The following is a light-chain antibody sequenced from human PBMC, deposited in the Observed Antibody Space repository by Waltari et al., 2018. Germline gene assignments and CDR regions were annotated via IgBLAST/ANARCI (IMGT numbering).Light chain of an antibody. J-gene: IGKJ3*01. Sequence: EIVLTQSPGTLSLSLGERATLSCRASQSINSIFLAWYQQKPGQAPRLLIYGVSSRATSIPDRFSGSGSGADFTLTISRLEPEDFAVYFCQHDDSPFTFGPGTKVDIK. V-gene: IGKV3-20*01. CDR1: QSINSIF. CDR2: GVS. CDR3: QHDDSPFT.